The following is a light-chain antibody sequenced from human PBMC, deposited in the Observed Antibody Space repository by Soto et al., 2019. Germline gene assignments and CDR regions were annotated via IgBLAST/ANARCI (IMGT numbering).Light chain of an antibody. CDR2: GAS. Sequence: EIVMTQSPASLSVSPGETATLSCRASQSISNSLAWYQQKPGQAPSLLIYGASTRATGIPARFSGSGSGTEFTLTLTSLQSEDPALYYCQQYNNWPPRTFGQGTKLEIK. CDR3: QQYNNWPPRT. CDR1: QSISNS. V-gene: IGKV3-15*01. J-gene: IGKJ2*01.